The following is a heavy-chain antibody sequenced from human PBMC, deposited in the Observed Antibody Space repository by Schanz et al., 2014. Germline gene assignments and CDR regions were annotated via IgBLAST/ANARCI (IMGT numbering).Heavy chain of an antibody. CDR3: FSMHYGNSVY. CDR1: GFSFSTYA. CDR2: VRNRRNSDII. D-gene: IGHD1-7*01. V-gene: IGHV3-72*01. Sequence: EVQLVESGGGLAQPGGSLRLSCAASGFSFSTYAMNWVRQAPGKGLEWLGRVRNRRNSDIIEYAASVEGRFTISRDESKNSVYLQMNSLQTDDTAVYYCFSMHYGNSVYWGQGTLVTVSS. J-gene: IGHJ4*02.